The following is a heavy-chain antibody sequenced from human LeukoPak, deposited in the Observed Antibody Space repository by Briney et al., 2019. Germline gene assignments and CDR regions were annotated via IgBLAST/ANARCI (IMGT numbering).Heavy chain of an antibody. V-gene: IGHV3-30*03. CDR2: ISYDGSNK. J-gene: IGHJ4*02. CDR3: ARDRFGYDSSGPLGY. CDR1: GFTFSSYG. Sequence: GGSLRLSCAASGFTFSSYGMHWVRQAPGKGLEWVAVISYDGSNKCYADSVKGRFTISRDNSKNTLYLQMNSLRAEDTAVYYCARDRFGYDSSGPLGYWGQGTLVTVSS. D-gene: IGHD3-22*01.